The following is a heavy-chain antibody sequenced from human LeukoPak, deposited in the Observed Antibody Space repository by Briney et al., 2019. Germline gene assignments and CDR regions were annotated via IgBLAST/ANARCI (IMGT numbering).Heavy chain of an antibody. Sequence: GGSLRLSCAACGFTFSSYEMIWVRQAPGKGLEWVSYISSSGSTIYYADSVKGRFTISRDNAKNSLYLQMNSLRAEDTAVYYCAKLGITMTGGVWGKGTTVTTSS. CDR3: AKLGITMTGGV. D-gene: IGHD3-10*02. V-gene: IGHV3-48*03. CDR2: ISSSGSTI. CDR1: GFTFSSYE. J-gene: IGHJ6*04.